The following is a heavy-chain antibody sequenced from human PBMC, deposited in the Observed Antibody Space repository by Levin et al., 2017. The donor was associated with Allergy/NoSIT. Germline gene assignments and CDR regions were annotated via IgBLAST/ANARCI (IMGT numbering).Heavy chain of an antibody. D-gene: IGHD3-22*01. CDR1: GFTFSSYS. CDR2: ISSSSSYI. CDR3: ARERYYYYDSSGYYPDAFDI. J-gene: IGHJ3*02. Sequence: GGSLRLSCAASGFTFSSYSMNWVRQAPGKGLEWVSSISSSSSYIYYADSVKGRFTISRDNAKNSLYLQMNSLRAEDTAVYYCARERYYYYDSSGYYPDAFDIWGQGTMVTVSS. V-gene: IGHV3-21*01.